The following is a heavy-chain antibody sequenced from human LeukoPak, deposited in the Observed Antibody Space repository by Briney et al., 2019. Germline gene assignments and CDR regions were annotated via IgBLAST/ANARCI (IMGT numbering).Heavy chain of an antibody. CDR3: ARGPAWFGESYFDY. V-gene: IGHV1-46*01. J-gene: IGHJ4*02. CDR2: INPSGGST. Sequence: ASVTVSCKASGYTFTSYFIHWVRPAPGQGLEWMGVINPSGGSTSYAQKFQGRVTMTRDTSTSTVYMELRSLRSEDTAVYYCARGPAWFGESYFDYWGQGTLVTVSS. D-gene: IGHD3-10*01. CDR1: GYTFTSYF.